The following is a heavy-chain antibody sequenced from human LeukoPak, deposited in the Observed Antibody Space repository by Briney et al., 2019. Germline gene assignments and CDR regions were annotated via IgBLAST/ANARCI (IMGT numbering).Heavy chain of an antibody. CDR1: GGSISSYY. D-gene: IGHD2-15*01. CDR2: IYYSGST. J-gene: IGHJ4*02. Sequence: SETLSLTCTVSGGSISSYYWSWIRQPPGKGLEWIGYIYYSGSTNYNSSLKSRVTISVDTSKNQFSLKLSSVTAADTAVYYCARDSGGLSYFDYWGQGTLVTVSS. CDR3: ARDSGGLSYFDY. V-gene: IGHV4-59*01.